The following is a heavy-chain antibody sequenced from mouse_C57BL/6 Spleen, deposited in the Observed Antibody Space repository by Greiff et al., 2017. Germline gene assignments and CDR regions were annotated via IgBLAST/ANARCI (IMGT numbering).Heavy chain of an antibody. CDR2: INPSTGGT. D-gene: IGHD3-1*01. CDR1: GYSFTGYY. Sequence: EVQLQQSGPELVQPGASVKISCKASGYSFTGYYMHWVKQSSEKSLEWIGEINPSTGGTSYNQKFKGKATLTVDKSSSTAYMQLKSLTSEDSAVYYCARHSVAYWGQGTLVTVSA. CDR3: ARHSVAY. J-gene: IGHJ3*01. V-gene: IGHV1-43*01.